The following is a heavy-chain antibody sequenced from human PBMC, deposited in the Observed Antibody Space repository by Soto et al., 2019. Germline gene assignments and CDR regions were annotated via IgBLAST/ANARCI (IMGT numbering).Heavy chain of an antibody. J-gene: IGHJ4*02. V-gene: IGHV3-7*01. CDR3: ARYSSAWGL. CDR1: GIKFSNYL. CDR2: IKYDGSET. D-gene: IGHD6-19*01. Sequence: PGAPARLSCGAYGIKFSNYLMSWVRQATGKGLEWVANIKYDGSETYYVDSVKGRFTISRDNAKNSLYLQMNSLRGEDTAVYYCARYSSAWGLWGQGTLVTVSS.